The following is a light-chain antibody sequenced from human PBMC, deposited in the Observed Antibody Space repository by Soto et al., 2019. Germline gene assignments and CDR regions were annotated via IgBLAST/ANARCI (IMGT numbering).Light chain of an antibody. CDR1: QSVTTY. V-gene: IGKV3-11*01. CDR2: DVS. CDR3: QQRSNWPPGYT. Sequence: TVLTQSPATLSLSPGERAILSCRASQSVTTYLAWYQQKPGQAPRLLIYDVSNRAAGIPARFSGSGSGTDFTLTIGSLEPEDFAVYYCQQRSNWPPGYTFGQGTRLEIK. J-gene: IGKJ5*01.